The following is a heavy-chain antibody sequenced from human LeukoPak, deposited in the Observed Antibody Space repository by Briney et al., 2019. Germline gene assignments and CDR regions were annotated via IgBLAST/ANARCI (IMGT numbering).Heavy chain of an antibody. CDR2: ISSSSSYI. CDR3: AREGGDRELDFDY. Sequence: GGSLRLSCAASGFTFSSYSMNWVRQAPGKGLEWVSSISSSSSYIYYADSVKGRFTISRDNAKNSLYLQMSSLRAEDTAVYYCAREGGDRELDFDYWGQGTLVTVSS. V-gene: IGHV3-21*01. CDR1: GFTFSSYS. D-gene: IGHD1-26*01. J-gene: IGHJ4*02.